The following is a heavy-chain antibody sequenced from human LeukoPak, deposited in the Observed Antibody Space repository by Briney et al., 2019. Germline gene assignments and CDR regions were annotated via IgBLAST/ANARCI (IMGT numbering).Heavy chain of an antibody. D-gene: IGHD3-3*01. CDR3: ARQKYYGDFWSGYSPDYMDV. V-gene: IGHV4-31*03. J-gene: IGHJ6*03. Sequence: SETPSLTCTVSGGSISSGGYYWRWIRQHPGKGLEWIGYIYYSGSTYYNPSLKSRVTISVDTSKNQFSLKLSSVTAADTAVYYCARQKYYGDFWSGYSPDYMDVWGKGTTVTVSS. CDR1: GGSISSGGYY. CDR2: IYYSGST.